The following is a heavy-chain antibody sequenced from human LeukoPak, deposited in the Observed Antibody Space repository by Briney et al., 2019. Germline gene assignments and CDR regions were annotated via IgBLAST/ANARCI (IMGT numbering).Heavy chain of an antibody. D-gene: IGHD2-2*02. CDR1: GYIFTSYG. J-gene: IGHJ5*02. CDR3: ARASLLGYCSSTSCYKYNWFDP. V-gene: IGHV1-8*02. Sequence: GASVKVSCKASGYIFTSYGINWVRQATGQGLEWMGWMNPNSGNTGYAQKFQGRVTMTRNTSISTAYMELSSLRSEDTAVYYCARASLLGYCSSTSCYKYNWFDPWGQGTLVTVSS. CDR2: MNPNSGNT.